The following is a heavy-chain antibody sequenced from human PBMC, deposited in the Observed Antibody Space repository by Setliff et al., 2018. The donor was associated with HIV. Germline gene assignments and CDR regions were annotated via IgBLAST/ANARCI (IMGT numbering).Heavy chain of an antibody. CDR1: GDSISSDFY. V-gene: IGHV4-38-2*02. Sequence: KASETLSLTCTVSGDSISSDFYWGWIRQPPGKGLEWIGSIYHSGNTYYMPSLQSRVTISVDMSKNQFSLNLNSVTAADTAVYYCARGQGCGGGCHYAFEMWGQGTMVTVSS. J-gene: IGHJ3*02. CDR2: IYHSGNT. D-gene: IGHD2-21*02. CDR3: ARGQGCGGGCHYAFEM.